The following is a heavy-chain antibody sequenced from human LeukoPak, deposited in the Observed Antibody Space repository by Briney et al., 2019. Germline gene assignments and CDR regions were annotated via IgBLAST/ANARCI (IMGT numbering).Heavy chain of an antibody. CDR1: GYTFTSYD. V-gene: IGHV1-8*01. D-gene: IGHD3-10*01. CDR2: MNPNSGNT. Sequence: ASVKVSCKASGYTFTSYDINWVRQATGQGLEWMGWMNPNSGNTGYAQKFQGRVTMTRNTSISTAYMELSSLRSEDTAVYYCARAPLWFGELKLWFDPWGQGTLVTVSS. J-gene: IGHJ5*02. CDR3: ARAPLWFGELKLWFDP.